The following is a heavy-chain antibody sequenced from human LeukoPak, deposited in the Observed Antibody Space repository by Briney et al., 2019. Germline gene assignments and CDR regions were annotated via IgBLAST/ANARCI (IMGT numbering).Heavy chain of an antibody. CDR3: ARADYYDSSGKLD. V-gene: IGHV1-2*06. CDR2: INPNSGGT. CDR1: GYTFTGYY. Sequence: ASVKVSCKASGYTFTGYYMHWVRQAPGQGLEWMGRINPNSGGTNYAQKFQGRVTRTRDTSISTAYMELSRLRSDDTAVYYCARADYYDSSGKLDWGQGTLVTVSS. J-gene: IGHJ4*02. D-gene: IGHD3-22*01.